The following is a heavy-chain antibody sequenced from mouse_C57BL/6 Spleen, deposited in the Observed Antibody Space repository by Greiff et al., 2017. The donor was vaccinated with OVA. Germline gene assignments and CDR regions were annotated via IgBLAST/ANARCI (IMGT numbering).Heavy chain of an antibody. Sequence: EVQRVESGGGLVKPGGSLKLSCAASGFTFSSYAMPWVRQTPEKRLEWVATISDGGSYTYYPDNVKGRFTISRDNAKNNLYLQMSHLESEDTAKCYSAIYNGGYFDYWGQGATLTVSS. V-gene: IGHV5-4*01. J-gene: IGHJ2*01. CDR2: ISDGGSYT. CDR3: AIYNGGYFDY. D-gene: IGHD1-3*01. CDR1: GFTFSSYA.